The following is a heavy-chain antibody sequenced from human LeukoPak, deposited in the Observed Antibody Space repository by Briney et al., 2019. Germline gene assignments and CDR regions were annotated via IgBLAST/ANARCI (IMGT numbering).Heavy chain of an antibody. CDR3: ARAITGTTSFDY. D-gene: IGHD1-7*01. Sequence: SETLSLTCSVSGGSITSYYWSWIRQPAGKGLEWIGRIYPSGSTNYNPSLKSRVTMSVDTSKNQFSLKLSSVTAADTAVYYCARAITGTTSFDYWGQGTLVTVSS. J-gene: IGHJ4*02. V-gene: IGHV4-4*07. CDR1: GGSITSYY. CDR2: IYPSGST.